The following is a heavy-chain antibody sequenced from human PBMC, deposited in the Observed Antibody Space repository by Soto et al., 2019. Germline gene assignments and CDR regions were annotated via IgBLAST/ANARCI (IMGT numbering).Heavy chain of an antibody. CDR3: ARGIPSLDGSYYFDY. CDR1: GGSFSGYY. V-gene: IGHV4-34*01. CDR2: INHSGST. D-gene: IGHD2-2*02. Sequence: SETLSLTCAVYGGSFSGYYWSWIRQPPGKGLEWIGEINHSGSTNYNPSLKSRVTISVDTSKNQFSLKLSSVTAADTAVYYCARGIPSLDGSYYFDYWGQGTLVTVS. J-gene: IGHJ4*02.